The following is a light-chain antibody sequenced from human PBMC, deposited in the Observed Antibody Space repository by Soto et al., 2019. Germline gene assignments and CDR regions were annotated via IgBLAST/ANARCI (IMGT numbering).Light chain of an antibody. CDR3: SSYTSSSTYV. CDR2: DVN. J-gene: IGLJ1*01. CDR1: SSDVGYYNY. V-gene: IGLV2-14*01. Sequence: QSALTQPASVSGSPGQSIAISCTGTSSDVGYYNYASWYQQHPGKAPNVMIYDVNNRPSGVPDRFSGSKSGNTASLTISGLQAEDEADYYCSSYTSSSTYVFGTGTKVTVL.